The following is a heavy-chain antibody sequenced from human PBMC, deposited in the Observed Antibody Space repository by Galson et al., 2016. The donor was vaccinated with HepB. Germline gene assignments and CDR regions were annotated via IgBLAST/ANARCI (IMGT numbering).Heavy chain of an antibody. V-gene: IGHV3-23*01. J-gene: IGHJ3*02. CDR2: ISGLGSNT. D-gene: IGHD3/OR15-3a*01. CDR3: AKGGRDISAYEN. CDR1: GFTFSDYA. Sequence: SLRLSCAASGFTFSDYAMGWVRQSPGRGLEWVSGISGLGSNTYYATSVKGRVTISRDTSKNTLHLQMNSRRVEDTAVYYWAKGGRDISAYENWGQGTVVTVSS.